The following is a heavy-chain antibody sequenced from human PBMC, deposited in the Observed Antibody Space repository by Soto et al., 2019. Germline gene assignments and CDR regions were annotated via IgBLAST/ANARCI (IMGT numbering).Heavy chain of an antibody. Sequence: SETLFLTCTVSGGSISSYYWSWIRQPAGKGLEWIGRIYTSGSTNYNPSLKSRVTMSVDTSKSQFSLKLSSVTAADTAVYYCARDLGASSSWYQDAFDIWGQGTMVTVSS. D-gene: IGHD6-13*01. CDR3: ARDLGASSSWYQDAFDI. J-gene: IGHJ3*02. CDR2: IYTSGST. V-gene: IGHV4-4*07. CDR1: GGSISSYY.